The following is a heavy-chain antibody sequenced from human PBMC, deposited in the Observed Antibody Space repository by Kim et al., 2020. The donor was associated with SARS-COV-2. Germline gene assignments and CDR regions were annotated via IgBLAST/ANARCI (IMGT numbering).Heavy chain of an antibody. Sequence: DSVKARFTIPRHNSKNTLYLQMNSLRAEDTAVYYCAREGSGYGFNFGYWGQGTLVTVSS. J-gene: IGHJ4*02. V-gene: IGHV3-53*04. D-gene: IGHD5-12*01. CDR3: AREGSGYGFNFGY.